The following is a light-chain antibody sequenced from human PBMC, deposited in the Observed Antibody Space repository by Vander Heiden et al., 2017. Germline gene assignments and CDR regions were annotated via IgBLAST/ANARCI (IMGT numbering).Light chain of an antibody. J-gene: IGLJ1*01. V-gene: IGLV1-51*01. CDR3: GTWDSSLSNAV. Sequence: QSVLTQPPSVSAAPGQKVTISCSGSSSNIGKNYVSWYQQVPGTAPKLLIYDNNKRPSGIPDRFSGFKSGTSATLGITGLQTGDEADYYCGTWDSSLSNAVFGTGTKVTVL. CDR1: SSNIGKNY. CDR2: DNN.